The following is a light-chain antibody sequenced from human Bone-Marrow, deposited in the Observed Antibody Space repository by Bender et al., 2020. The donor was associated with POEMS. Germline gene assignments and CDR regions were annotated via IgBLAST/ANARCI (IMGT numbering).Light chain of an antibody. CDR1: NNDVGGYKY. CDR2: EVN. J-gene: IGLJ2*01. CDR3: CSYGSSTVFVL. V-gene: IGLV2-11*01. Sequence: QSALTQPRSVSGSPGQSVTISCTGSNNDVGGYKYVSWYQQHPGKVPKLLIYEVNQRLPGVSNRFSGSKSGNTASLTISGLQAEDEADYYCCSYGSSTVFVLFGGGTKLTVL.